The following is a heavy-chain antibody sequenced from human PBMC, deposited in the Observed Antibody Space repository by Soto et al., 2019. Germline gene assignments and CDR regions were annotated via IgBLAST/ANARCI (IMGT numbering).Heavy chain of an antibody. J-gene: IGHJ4*02. CDR2: ISGSGGST. V-gene: IGHV3-23*01. CDR1: GFTFSSYA. Sequence: GGSLRLSCAASGFTFSSYAMSWVRQAPGKGLEWVSAISGSGGSTYYADSVKARFTISRDNSKNTLYLQMNSLRAEDTAVYYCAKQPIQLWLRSFDYWGQGTLVTVSS. CDR3: AKQPIQLWLRSFDY. D-gene: IGHD5-18*01.